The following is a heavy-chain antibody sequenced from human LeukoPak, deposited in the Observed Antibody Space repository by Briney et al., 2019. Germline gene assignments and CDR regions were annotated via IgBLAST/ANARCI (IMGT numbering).Heavy chain of an antibody. CDR1: GFTFSGYS. CDR3: ARGPGGIAAAGTRYFQH. Sequence: GGSLRLSCAASGFTFSGYSMNWVRQAPGKGLEWVSSISSSSYIYYADSVKGRFTISRDNAKNSLYLQMNSLRAEDTAVYYCARGPGGIAAAGTRYFQHWGQGTLVTVSS. CDR2: ISSSSYI. V-gene: IGHV3-21*01. D-gene: IGHD6-13*01. J-gene: IGHJ1*01.